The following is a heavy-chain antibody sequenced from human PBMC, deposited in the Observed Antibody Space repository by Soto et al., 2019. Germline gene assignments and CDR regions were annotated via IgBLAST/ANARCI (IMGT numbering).Heavy chain of an antibody. D-gene: IGHD3-22*01. J-gene: IGHJ4*02. CDR1: GYTFITYG. CDR3: ARGPTDYYDNSANYFLDY. Sequence: QVQLVQSGAEVKKPGASVKVSCKASGYTFITYGVSWVRQAPGQGLDWLGWISTYNGNTRYAERLQGRVTMTTHTTTNPAYMELRNLRSEDTAVYYCARGPTDYYDNSANYFLDYWGQGTLVTVSS. CDR2: ISTYNGNT. V-gene: IGHV1-18*01.